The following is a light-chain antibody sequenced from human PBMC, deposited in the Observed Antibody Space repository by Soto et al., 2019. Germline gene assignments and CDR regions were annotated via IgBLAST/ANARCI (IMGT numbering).Light chain of an antibody. Sequence: DIVMTQSPDSLAVSLGERATLSCRASQSVSNNYLAWYQQKPGQAPRLLIYGASNRATGLPDRFSGSGSGTDSTIIISILEPDVFAVYYCQQYSSSPRTFGQGTKV. CDR1: QSVSNNY. V-gene: IGKV3-20*01. CDR2: GAS. J-gene: IGKJ1*01. CDR3: QQYSSSPRT.